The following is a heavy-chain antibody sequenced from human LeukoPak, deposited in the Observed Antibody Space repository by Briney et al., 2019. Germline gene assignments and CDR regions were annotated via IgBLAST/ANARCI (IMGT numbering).Heavy chain of an antibody. D-gene: IGHD4-17*01. J-gene: IGHJ2*01. CDR1: GFTFSSYW. CDR2: INSDGSTT. V-gene: IGHV3-74*01. CDR3: VRDRGYGDSVYWYFDL. Sequence: GGSLRLSCAASGFTFSSYWMHWVRQAPGKGLVWVSRINSDGSTTSYADSVKGRFTISRDNAKNSLYLQMNSLRAEDTAVYYCVRDRGYGDSVYWYFDLWGRGTVVTVSS.